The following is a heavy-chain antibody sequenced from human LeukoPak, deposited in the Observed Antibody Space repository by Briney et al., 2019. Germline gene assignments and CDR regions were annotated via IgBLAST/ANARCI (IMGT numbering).Heavy chain of an antibody. J-gene: IGHJ3*02. V-gene: IGHV3-33*01. CDR3: ARDDALGDNALDI. CDR1: GFTFSSYG. CDR2: ILNDGSQE. D-gene: IGHD3-16*01. Sequence: GGSLRLSCAASGFTFSSYGMHWVRQAPGKGLEWVVVILNDGSQEKYADSVKGRFTIPRDNSKNTLFLQMNSLRAEDTAVYYCARDDALGDNALDIWGQGTMVTVSS.